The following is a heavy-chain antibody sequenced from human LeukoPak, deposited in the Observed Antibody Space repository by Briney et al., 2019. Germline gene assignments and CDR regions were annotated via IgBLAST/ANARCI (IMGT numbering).Heavy chain of an antibody. D-gene: IGHD3-22*01. CDR3: AKYYYDSSGYPRFDP. V-gene: IGHV3-23*01. J-gene: IGHJ5*02. Sequence: GESLRLSCAASGFTFSSYAMSWVRQAPGKGLEWVSAISGSGGSTYYADSVKGRFTISRDNSKNTLYLQMNSLRAEDTAVYYCAKYYYDSSGYPRFDPWGQGTLVTVSS. CDR2: ISGSGGST. CDR1: GFTFSSYA.